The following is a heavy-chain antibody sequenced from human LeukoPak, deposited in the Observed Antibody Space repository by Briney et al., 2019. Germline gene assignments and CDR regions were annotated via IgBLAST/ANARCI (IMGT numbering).Heavy chain of an antibody. J-gene: IGHJ4*02. V-gene: IGHV1-46*02. CDR3: ARAGDYFDY. Sequence: ASVKVCKASGYRFNSYYMHWVRQAPGQGLEWMGIINPSGGSPSYAQKFQGRVTMTSDTSTSTVYMELSSLRSEDTAVYYCARAGDYFDYWGQGTLVTVSS. CDR1: GYRFNSYY. CDR2: INPSGGSP.